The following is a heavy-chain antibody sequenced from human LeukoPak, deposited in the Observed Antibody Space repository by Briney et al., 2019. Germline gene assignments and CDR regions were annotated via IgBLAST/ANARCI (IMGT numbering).Heavy chain of an antibody. V-gene: IGHV3-21*01. CDR3: ARVAMGATTENYYYYYMDA. Sequence: GGSLRLSCAASGFTFSSYTITWVRQAPGKGLEWVSSITSRSSHIYYADSVKGRSTISRDNGKNSLYLQLNSLRAEDTAVYYCARVAMGATTENYYYYYMDAWGKGTTVTVSS. CDR1: GFTFSSYT. D-gene: IGHD1-26*01. J-gene: IGHJ6*03. CDR2: ITSRSSHI.